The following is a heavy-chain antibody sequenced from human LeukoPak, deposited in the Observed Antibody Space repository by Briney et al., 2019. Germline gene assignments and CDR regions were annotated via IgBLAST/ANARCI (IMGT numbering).Heavy chain of an antibody. Sequence: ASVKASCKASGYTFTGYYMHWVRQAPGQGLEWMGRINPNSGGTNYAQKFQGRVTMTRDTSISTAYMELSRLRSDDTAVYYCARILSGDYVLAYFQHWGQGTLVTVSS. V-gene: IGHV1-2*06. CDR1: GYTFTGYY. D-gene: IGHD4-17*01. CDR2: INPNSGGT. J-gene: IGHJ1*01. CDR3: ARILSGDYVLAYFQH.